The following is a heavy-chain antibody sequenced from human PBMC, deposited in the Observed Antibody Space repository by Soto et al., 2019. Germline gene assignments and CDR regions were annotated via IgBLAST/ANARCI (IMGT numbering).Heavy chain of an antibody. J-gene: IGHJ6*02. CDR2: IVVGSGNT. Sequence: ASVKVSCKASGFTFTSSAVQWVRQARGQRLEWIGWIVVGSGNTNYAQKFQERVTITRDMSTSTAYMELSSLRSEDTAVYYCAADPAPPQVYDFWSGYYTGVGYYYYYGMDVWGQGTTVTVSS. V-gene: IGHV1-58*01. CDR3: AADPAPPQVYDFWSGYYTGVGYYYYYGMDV. CDR1: GFTFTSSA. D-gene: IGHD3-3*01.